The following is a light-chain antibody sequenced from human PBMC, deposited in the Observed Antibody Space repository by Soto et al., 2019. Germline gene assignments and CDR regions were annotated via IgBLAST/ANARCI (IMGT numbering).Light chain of an antibody. J-gene: IGKJ5*01. V-gene: IGKV3-11*01. CDR2: DAS. CDR1: QSVSSY. CDR3: QQRSNWPLT. Sequence: EIVLTQSPPTLSLSPGERATLSCRASQSVSSYLAWYQQKPGQAPRLLIYDASNRATGIPARFSGSGSGTDFTLTISSLEPEGFAVYYCQQRSNWPLTFGQGTRLEIK.